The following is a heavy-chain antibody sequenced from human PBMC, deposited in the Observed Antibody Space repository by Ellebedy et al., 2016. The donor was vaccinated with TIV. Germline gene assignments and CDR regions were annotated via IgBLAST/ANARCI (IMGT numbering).Heavy chain of an antibody. CDR1: GYTFTGYY. Sequence: AASVKVSCKASGYTFTGYYMHWVRQAPGQGLEWMGWINPNSGGTNYAQKFQGRVTMTRDTSISTAYMELSRLRSDDTAVYYCARGGFTVVNNWFDPWGQGTLVTVSS. CDR2: INPNSGGT. D-gene: IGHD4-23*01. J-gene: IGHJ5*02. V-gene: IGHV1-2*02. CDR3: ARGGFTVVNNWFDP.